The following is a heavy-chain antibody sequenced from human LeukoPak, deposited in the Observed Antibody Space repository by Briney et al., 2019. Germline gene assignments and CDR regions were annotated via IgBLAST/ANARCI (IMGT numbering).Heavy chain of an antibody. CDR1: GGTFSSYA. CDR3: ASLPIAIFGSYFDY. V-gene: IGHV1-69*01. J-gene: IGHJ4*02. Sequence: SVKVSCKASGGTFSSYAISWVRQAPGQGLEGMGGIIPIFGTANYAQKFQGRVTITADESTSTAYMELSSLRSEDTAVYYCASLPIAIFGSYFDYWGQGTLVTVSS. CDR2: IIPIFGTA. D-gene: IGHD3-3*01.